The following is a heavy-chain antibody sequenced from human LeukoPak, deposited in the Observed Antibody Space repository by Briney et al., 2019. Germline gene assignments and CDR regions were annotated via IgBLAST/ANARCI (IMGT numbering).Heavy chain of an antibody. CDR2: IYNSGST. CDR3: ARALRLWGGNSGIAFDI. Sequence: TETLSLTCTVSGGSISSYHWSWIRQPPGKGLEWIGYIYNSGSTNYNHSLKSRVTISEDMSNNQFSLKLCSVTAADTAVYYCARALRLWGGNSGIAFDIWGQGTMVTVSS. D-gene: IGHD4-23*01. J-gene: IGHJ3*02. V-gene: IGHV4-59*01. CDR1: GGSISSYH.